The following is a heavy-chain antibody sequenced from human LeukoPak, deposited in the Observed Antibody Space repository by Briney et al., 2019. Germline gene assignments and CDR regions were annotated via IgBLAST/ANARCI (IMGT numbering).Heavy chain of an antibody. Sequence: PGRSLRLSCAASGFTFSSYGMHWVRQAPGKGLEWVAFIHYDGSNKYYADSVKGRFTISRDNSKNTLYLQMDSPTTEDTAVYYCAKDWGPTTVTSEYYFDYWGQGTLVTVSS. CDR2: IHYDGSNK. CDR3: AKDWGPTTVTSEYYFDY. V-gene: IGHV3-30*02. D-gene: IGHD4-17*01. CDR1: GFTFSSYG. J-gene: IGHJ4*02.